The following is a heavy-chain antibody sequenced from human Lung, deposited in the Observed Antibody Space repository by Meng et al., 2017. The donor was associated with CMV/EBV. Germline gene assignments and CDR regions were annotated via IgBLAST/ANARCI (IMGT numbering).Heavy chain of an antibody. D-gene: IGHD6-6*01. Sequence: VCCKTDGGNFNRYAIRWGRRAAGQGLEWMGGISPILGIANYAQKFQGRVTITADKSSSTAYMELSSLRSEDTAVYYCASSSSSSTDYWGQGTLVTVSS. J-gene: IGHJ4*02. CDR2: ISPILGIA. CDR1: GGNFNRYA. CDR3: ASSSSSSTDY. V-gene: IGHV1-69*10.